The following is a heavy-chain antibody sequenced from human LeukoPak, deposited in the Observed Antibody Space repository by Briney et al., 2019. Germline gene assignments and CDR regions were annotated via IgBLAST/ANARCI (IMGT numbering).Heavy chain of an antibody. J-gene: IGHJ3*02. CDR3: ARAPVVPAAYDAFDI. Sequence: ASVKVSCKASGYTFTSYGISWVRQAPGQGLEWMGWISAYNGNTNYAQNLQGRVTMTTDTSTSTAYMELRSLRSDDTAVYYCARAPVVPAAYDAFDIWGQGTMVTVSS. CDR2: ISAYNGNT. D-gene: IGHD2-2*01. V-gene: IGHV1-18*01. CDR1: GYTFTSYG.